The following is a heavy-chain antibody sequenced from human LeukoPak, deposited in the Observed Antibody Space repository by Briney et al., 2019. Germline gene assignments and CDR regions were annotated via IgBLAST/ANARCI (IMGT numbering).Heavy chain of an antibody. D-gene: IGHD2-2*01. J-gene: IGHJ5*02. CDR2: IYYSGST. V-gene: IGHV4-39*01. CDR1: GGSISSSSYY. Sequence: SETLSLTCTVSGGSISSSSYYWGRIRQPPGKGQEGIGSIYYSGSTYYNPSLKSRVTISVDTSKNQFSLKLSSVTAADTAVYYCARHGDCSSTSCYGNGNWFDPWGQGTLLTVSS. CDR3: ARHGDCSSTSCYGNGNWFDP.